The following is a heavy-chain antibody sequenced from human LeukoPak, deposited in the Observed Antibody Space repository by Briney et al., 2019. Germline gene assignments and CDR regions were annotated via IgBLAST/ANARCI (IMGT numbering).Heavy chain of an antibody. CDR3: ARRGFQYSSSSGSQKLDY. V-gene: IGHV4-34*01. Sequence: SETLSLTCAVYGGSFSGYYWSWIRQPPGKGLEWIGEINHSGSTNYNPSLKSRVTISVDTSKNQFSLKLSSVAAADTAVYYCARRGFQYSSSSGSQKLDYWGQGTLVTVSS. CDR1: GGSFSGYY. D-gene: IGHD6-6*01. J-gene: IGHJ4*02. CDR2: INHSGST.